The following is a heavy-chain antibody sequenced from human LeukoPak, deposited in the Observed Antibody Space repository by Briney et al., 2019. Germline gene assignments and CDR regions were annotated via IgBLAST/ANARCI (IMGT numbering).Heavy chain of an antibody. CDR2: IYSGGST. D-gene: IGHD5-18*01. CDR1: GFTVSSNY. J-gene: IGHJ4*02. Sequence: PGGSLRLSCAASGFTVSSNYMSWVRQAPGKGLEWVSVIYSGGSTYYADSVKGRFTISRDNSKNTLYLQMNSLRAEDTAVYYCARGRGYSYGQFDYWGQGTLVTVSS. V-gene: IGHV3-66*01. CDR3: ARGRGYSYGQFDY.